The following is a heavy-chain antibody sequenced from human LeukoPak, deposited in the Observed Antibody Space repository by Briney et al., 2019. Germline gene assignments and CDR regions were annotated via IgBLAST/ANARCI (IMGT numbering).Heavy chain of an antibody. CDR2: IYYSGST. J-gene: IGHJ3*02. D-gene: IGHD2-2*01. CDR1: GGSISSGGYY. V-gene: IGHV4-31*03. Sequence: SETLSLTCTVSGGSISSGGYYWSWIRQHPGKGLEWIGYIYYSGSTYYNPSLKSRVTISVDTSKNQFSLKLSSVTAADTAVYYCARDGRLGYCSSTSCPGGNAFDIWGQGTMVTVSS. CDR3: ARDGRLGYCSSTSCPGGNAFDI.